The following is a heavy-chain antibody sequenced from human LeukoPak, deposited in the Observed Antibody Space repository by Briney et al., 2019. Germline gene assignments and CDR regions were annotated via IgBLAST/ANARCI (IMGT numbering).Heavy chain of an antibody. D-gene: IGHD6-13*01. CDR2: IKKDGSEK. CDR1: GFTFSSYG. CDR3: AVGGGRSWLNDC. Sequence: GGSLRLSCAASGFTFSSYGMHWVRQAPGKGLEWVANIKKDGSEKYYVDSVKGRFTISRDNAKNSLYLQMNSLRAEDTAVYYCAVGGGRSWLNDCWGQGTLVTVSS. J-gene: IGHJ4*02. V-gene: IGHV3-7*01.